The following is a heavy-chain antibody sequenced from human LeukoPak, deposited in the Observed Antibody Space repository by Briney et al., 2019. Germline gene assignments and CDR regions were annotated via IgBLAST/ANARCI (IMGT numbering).Heavy chain of an antibody. Sequence: QTSETLSLTCAVSGTSSSSYYWSWIRQPPGKGLEWIGEVNHSGYTNDNPSLKSRVTISVDTSKNQFSLRLRSVTAADTGVYFCARMTTGHDFWGQGTLVTVSS. D-gene: IGHD4-17*01. J-gene: IGHJ4*02. V-gene: IGHV4-34*01. CDR2: VNHSGYT. CDR1: GTSSSSYY. CDR3: ARMTTGHDF.